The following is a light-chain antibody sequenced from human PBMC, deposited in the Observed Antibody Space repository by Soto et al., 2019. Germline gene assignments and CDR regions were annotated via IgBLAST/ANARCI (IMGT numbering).Light chain of an antibody. CDR2: DTN. J-gene: IGLJ3*02. V-gene: IGLV7-46*01. CDR1: TGAVTSGQY. Sequence: QAVVTQEPSLTVSPGGKVTLTCGSSTGAVTSGQYPDWVQQRTAQAPRTLIYDTNNRHSWTPARFSGSLLGGKAALTLSGAQPEDEAEYYCLLAYTGIKVFGGGTKLTVL. CDR3: LLAYTGIKV.